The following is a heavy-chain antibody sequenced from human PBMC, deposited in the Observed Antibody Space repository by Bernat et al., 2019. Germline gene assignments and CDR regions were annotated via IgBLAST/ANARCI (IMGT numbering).Heavy chain of an antibody. CDR2: INPNSGGT. CDR1: GYTFTGYY. CDR3: AITAPRRDNGSDSYPDEDFDI. Sequence: QVQLVQSGAEVKKPGASVKVSCKASGYTFTGYYMHWVRQAPGQGLEWMGWINPNSGGTNYAQKFQGWVTMTRDTSISTAYMELSRLRSDDTAVYYCAITAPRRDNGSDSYPDEDFDIWGQGTMVTVSS. V-gene: IGHV1-2*04. J-gene: IGHJ3*02. D-gene: IGHD3-10*01.